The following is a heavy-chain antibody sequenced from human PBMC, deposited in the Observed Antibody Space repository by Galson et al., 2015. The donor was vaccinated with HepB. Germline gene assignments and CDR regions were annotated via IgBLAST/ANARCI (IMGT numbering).Heavy chain of an antibody. V-gene: IGHV3-9*01. D-gene: IGHD6-19*01. CDR3: VKDLSSGKISGWYRDAFDI. J-gene: IGHJ3*02. Sequence: SLRLSCAASGFTFDDYAMHWVRQVPGKGLEWVSGISWNSGSAGYADSVKGRFTISRDNAKNSLYLQMNSLRAEDTALYYCVKDLSSGKISGWYRDAFDIWGQGTMVIVSS. CDR1: GFTFDDYA. CDR2: ISWNSGSA.